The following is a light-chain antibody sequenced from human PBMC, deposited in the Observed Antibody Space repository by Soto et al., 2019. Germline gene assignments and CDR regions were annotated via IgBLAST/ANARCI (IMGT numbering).Light chain of an antibody. CDR3: CSYAGSTTFYV. J-gene: IGLJ1*01. CDR2: EGS. V-gene: IGLV2-23*01. Sequence: QSALTQPASVSGSPGQSITISCTGTSSDVGSYNLVSWYQQHPGKAPKLMIYEGSKRPSGVSNRFSGSESGNTASLTISGLQAEDDADYYCCSYAGSTTFYVFGTGTK. CDR1: SSDVGSYNL.